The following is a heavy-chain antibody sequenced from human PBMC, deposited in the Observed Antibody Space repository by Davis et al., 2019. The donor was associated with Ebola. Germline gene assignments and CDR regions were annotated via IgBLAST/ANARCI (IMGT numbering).Heavy chain of an antibody. Sequence: GSLRLSCSVSGGSISSGSYYWGWIRQPPGKGLEWIGSINYSGNTFYNPSLKSRVTISVDTSKNQFSLKLSSVTAADTAVYYCARHVDTAMVEGMDVWGQGTTVTVSS. CDR1: GGSISSGSYY. V-gene: IGHV4-39*01. D-gene: IGHD5-18*01. CDR2: INYSGNT. J-gene: IGHJ6*02. CDR3: ARHVDTAMVEGMDV.